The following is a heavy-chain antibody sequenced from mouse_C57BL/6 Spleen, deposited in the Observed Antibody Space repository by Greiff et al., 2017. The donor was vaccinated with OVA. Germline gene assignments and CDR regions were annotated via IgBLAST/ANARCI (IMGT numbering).Heavy chain of an antibody. J-gene: IGHJ2*01. D-gene: IGHD2-12*01. CDR2: ISSGSSTI. CDR1: GFTFSDYG. V-gene: IGHV5-17*01. CDR3: ANSYPYLDY. Sequence: EVKLMESGGGLVKPGGSLKLSCAASGFTFSDYGMHWVRQAPEKGLEWVAYISSGSSTIYYADTVKGRFTISRDNAKNTLFLQMTSLRSEDTAMYYCANSYPYLDYWGQGTTLTVSS.